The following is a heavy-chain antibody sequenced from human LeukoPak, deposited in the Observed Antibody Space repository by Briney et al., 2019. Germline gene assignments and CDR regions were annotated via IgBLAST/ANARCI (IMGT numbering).Heavy chain of an antibody. D-gene: IGHD3-9*01. J-gene: IGHJ6*02. Sequence: PGGSLRLSCAASGFTFSSYSMNWVRQAPGKGLEWVSYISSSSSTIYYADSVKGRFTISRDNAKNSLYLQMNSLRAEDTAVYYCAREYYDILTGSTYGMDVWGQGTTVTVSS. CDR3: AREYYDILTGSTYGMDV. V-gene: IGHV3-48*01. CDR2: ISSSSSTI. CDR1: GFTFSSYS.